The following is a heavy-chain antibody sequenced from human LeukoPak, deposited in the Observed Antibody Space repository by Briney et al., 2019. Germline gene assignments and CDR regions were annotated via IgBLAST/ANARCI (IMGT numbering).Heavy chain of an antibody. J-gene: IGHJ6*03. CDR3: AKNGDRGAYCSGGTCYPYYYYYMDV. V-gene: IGHV3-23*01. CDR1: GFTFSSYA. CDR2: ISGSGGST. D-gene: IGHD2-15*01. Sequence: GGSLRLSCAASGFTFSSYAMSWVRQAPGKGLEWVSAISGSGGSTYYADSVKGRFTISRDNSKNTLYLQMNSLSAEDTAVYYCAKNGDRGAYCSGGTCYPYYYYYMDVWGKGTTVTIS.